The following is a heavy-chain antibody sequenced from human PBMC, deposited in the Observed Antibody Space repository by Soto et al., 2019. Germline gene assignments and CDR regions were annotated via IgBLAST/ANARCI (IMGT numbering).Heavy chain of an antibody. V-gene: IGHV3-30*18. CDR2: MSYDGNNK. Sequence: PGGSLRLSCAASGFSFSNYGIHWVRQAPGKGLEWVAVMSYDGNNKYYADSVKGRFTISRDNSKNTLYLQMNSLRAEDTAVYYCAKDRRSLGYFTTISGDESYGMDVSGQEITVSVSS. J-gene: IGHJ6*02. CDR1: GFSFSNYG. CDR3: AKDRRSLGYFTTISGDESYGMDV. D-gene: IGHD2-8*01.